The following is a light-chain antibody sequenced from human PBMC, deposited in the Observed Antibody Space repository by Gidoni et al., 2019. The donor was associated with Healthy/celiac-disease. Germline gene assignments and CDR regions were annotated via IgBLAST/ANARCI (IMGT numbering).Light chain of an antibody. CDR3: QQRSNWPPV. CDR1: QSVSSY. Sequence: DIVLTHSPATLSLSPGERATLSCRASQSVSSYLAWYQQKPGQAPRLLIYDASNRATGIPARFSGSGSGTDFTLTISSLEPEDFAVYYCQQRSNWPPVFGQGTKLEIK. V-gene: IGKV3-11*01. CDR2: DAS. J-gene: IGKJ2*01.